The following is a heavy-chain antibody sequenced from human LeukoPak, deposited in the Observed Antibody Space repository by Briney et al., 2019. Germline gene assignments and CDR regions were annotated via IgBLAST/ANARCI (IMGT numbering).Heavy chain of an antibody. Sequence: PGGSLRLSCAASGFTFSSYWMSWVRQAPGKGLEWVANIKQDGSEKYYVDSVKGRFTISRDNAKNSLYLQMNSLRAEDTAVYYCARDMYYYGSGLAPFDYWGQGTLVTVSS. CDR3: ARDMYYYGSGLAPFDY. CDR1: GFTFSSYW. J-gene: IGHJ4*02. D-gene: IGHD3-10*01. V-gene: IGHV3-7*01. CDR2: IKQDGSEK.